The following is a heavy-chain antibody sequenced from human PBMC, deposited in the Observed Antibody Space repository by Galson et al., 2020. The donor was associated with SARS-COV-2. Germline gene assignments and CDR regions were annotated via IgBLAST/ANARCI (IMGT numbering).Heavy chain of an antibody. CDR3: AKVNRHSYYYDSSGYYYEYYYYGMDV. Sequence: RGSLRLSCAASGFTFSSYGMPWVRQAPGKGLEWVAVISYDGSNKYYADSVKGRFTISRDNSKNKLYLQMNSLRAEDTAVYYCAKVNRHSYYYDSSGYYYEYYYYGMDVWGQGTTVTVSS. V-gene: IGHV3-30*18. CDR2: ISYDGSNK. J-gene: IGHJ6*02. CDR1: GFTFSSYG. D-gene: IGHD3-22*01.